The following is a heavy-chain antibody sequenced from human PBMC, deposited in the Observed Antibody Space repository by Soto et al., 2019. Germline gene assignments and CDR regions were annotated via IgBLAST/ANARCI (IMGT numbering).Heavy chain of an antibody. D-gene: IGHD2-8*01. CDR3: ARGNRDCTNGVCSTDY. V-gene: IGHV4-31*03. CDR1: GGSISSGGYY. CDR2: IYYSGST. Sequence: SETLSLTCTASGGSISSGGYYWSWIRQHPGKGLEWIGYIYYSGSTYCNPSLKSRVTISVDTSKNQFSLKLSSVTAADTAVYYCARGNRDCTNGVCSTDYWGQGTLVTVSS. J-gene: IGHJ4*02.